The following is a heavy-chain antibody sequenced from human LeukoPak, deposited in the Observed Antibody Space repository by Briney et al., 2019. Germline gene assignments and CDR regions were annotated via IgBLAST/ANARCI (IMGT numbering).Heavy chain of an antibody. Sequence: SETLSLTCTISGGSISRYYWSWIRQFPGRRLEWIGYSYYSGSTKYNPSLKSRVTISVDTSNNQFSLNLRSVTAADTAVYYCATTTSGGDAFDIWGQGTMVTVSS. CDR3: ATTTSGGDAFDI. CDR1: GGSISRYY. V-gene: IGHV4-59*01. D-gene: IGHD1-26*01. CDR2: SYYSGST. J-gene: IGHJ3*02.